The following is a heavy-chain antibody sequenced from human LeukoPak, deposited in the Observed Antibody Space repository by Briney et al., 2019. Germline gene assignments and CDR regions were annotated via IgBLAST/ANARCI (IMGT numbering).Heavy chain of an antibody. Sequence: SETLSLTCAVYGESFSGYYWSWLRQPPGKGLEWVGEINHSGSTNYNPSLKSRVTISVDTSKSQFSLKLTSVTAADTAVYYCARWDAHSRSSNYYYYMDVWGRGATVIVSS. CDR1: GESFSGYY. J-gene: IGHJ6*03. CDR3: ARWDAHSRSSNYYYYMDV. D-gene: IGHD6-6*01. CDR2: INHSGST. V-gene: IGHV4-34*01.